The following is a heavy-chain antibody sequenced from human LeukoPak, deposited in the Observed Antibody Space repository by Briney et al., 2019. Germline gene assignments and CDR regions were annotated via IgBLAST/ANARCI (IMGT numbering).Heavy chain of an antibody. D-gene: IGHD2-21*01. CDR3: ARVGGDKLDAFDI. V-gene: IGHV3-48*03. Sequence: GGSLRLSCIVSGFSFSSYEMNWVRQAPGKGLEWVSYISSSGSTIYYADSVKGRFTISRDNAKNSLYLQMNSLRAEDTAVYYCARVGGDKLDAFDIWGQGTMVTVSS. CDR1: GFSFSSYE. CDR2: ISSSGSTI. J-gene: IGHJ3*02.